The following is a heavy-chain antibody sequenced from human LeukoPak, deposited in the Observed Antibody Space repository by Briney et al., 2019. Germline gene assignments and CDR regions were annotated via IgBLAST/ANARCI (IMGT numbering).Heavy chain of an antibody. CDR2: ISYDGSNK. J-gene: IGHJ4*02. CDR1: GFTFSSYA. D-gene: IGHD1-26*01. Sequence: GGSLRLSCAASGFTFSSYAMSWVRQAPGKGLEWVAVISYDGSNKYYADSVKGRFTISRDNSKNTLYLQMNSLRAEDTAVYYCAREDEGGVGAIDYWGQGTLVTVSS. V-gene: IGHV3-30*01. CDR3: AREDEGGVGAIDY.